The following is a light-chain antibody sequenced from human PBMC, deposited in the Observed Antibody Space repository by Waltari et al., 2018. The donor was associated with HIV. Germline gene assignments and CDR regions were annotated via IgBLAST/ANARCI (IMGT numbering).Light chain of an antibody. CDR1: SPTMGSKT. V-gene: IGLV1-44*01. Sequence: QSVLTQPPSASGTPGRRFTTPGSGSSPTMGSKTVNCYQHPQGTAPKLLIYSNNQRPSGVPDRFSGSKSGTSASLAISGLQSDVEAAFYCAALDDSLNGWVFGGGTKLTVL. J-gene: IGLJ3*02. CDR2: SNN. CDR3: AALDDSLNGWV.